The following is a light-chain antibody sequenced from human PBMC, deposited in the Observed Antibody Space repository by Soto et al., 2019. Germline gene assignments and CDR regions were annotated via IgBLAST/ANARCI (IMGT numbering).Light chain of an antibody. Sequence: PGERATLSCRASQSVRGSYLAWYQQKPGQAPRLLIYGGSSRANGIPDRFSGGGSGTDFSLTISRLDPEDFAVYYCQQYSSSPITFGQGTRLEIK. CDR3: QQYSSSPIT. J-gene: IGKJ5*01. V-gene: IGKV3-20*01. CDR2: GGS. CDR1: QSVRGSY.